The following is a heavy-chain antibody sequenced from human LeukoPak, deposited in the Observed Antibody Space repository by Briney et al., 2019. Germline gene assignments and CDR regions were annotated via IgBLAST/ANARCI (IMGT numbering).Heavy chain of an antibody. CDR1: GYTFTSYA. J-gene: IGHJ4*02. D-gene: IGHD6-19*01. CDR2: INAGNGNT. CDR3: AKVNRWGIAVAGALDY. Sequence: ASVKVSCKASGYTFTSYAMHWVRQAPGQRLEWMGWINAGNGNTKYSQKFQGRVTITRDTSASTAYMELSSLRSEDTAVYYCAKVNRWGIAVAGALDYWGQGTLVTVSS. V-gene: IGHV1-3*01.